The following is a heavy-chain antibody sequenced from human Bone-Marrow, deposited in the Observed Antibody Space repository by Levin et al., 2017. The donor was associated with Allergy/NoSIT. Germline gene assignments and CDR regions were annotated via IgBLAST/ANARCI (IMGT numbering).Heavy chain of an antibody. CDR3: ARDQYSKSSVGWFDP. CDR1: RFTFGNYA. V-gene: IGHV3-30-3*01. D-gene: IGHD6-6*01. J-gene: IGHJ5*02. Sequence: GGSLRLSCAASRFTFGNYAMHWVRQAPGRGLEWVAVISYDGSSKSYADSVKGRFSVSRDNSKNTLYLQMNSLRAADTAVYYCARDQYSKSSVGWFDPWGQGTWATASS. CDR2: ISYDGSSK.